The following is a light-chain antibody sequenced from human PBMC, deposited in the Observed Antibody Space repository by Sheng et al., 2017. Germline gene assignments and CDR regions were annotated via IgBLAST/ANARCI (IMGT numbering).Light chain of an antibody. CDR3: QQTYSNLWT. CDR2: AAS. CDR1: QSITNY. Sequence: DIQMTQSPSSLSASVGETISITCRASQSITNYLNWYQQRPGRAPKLLIYAASSLQSGVPSRFSGSGSGTDFTLTISGLQPGDFATYYCQQTYSNLWTFGQGTKVE. J-gene: IGKJ1*01. V-gene: IGKV1-39*01.